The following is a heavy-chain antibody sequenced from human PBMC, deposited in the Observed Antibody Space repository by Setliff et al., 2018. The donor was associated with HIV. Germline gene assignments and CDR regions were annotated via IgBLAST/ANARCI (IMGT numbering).Heavy chain of an antibody. J-gene: IGHJ4*02. Sequence: PSETLSLTCAVYGGSFSDYYWSWIRQPPGKGLEWSGEINHSGSTNYNPSLKSRVTISVDTSQNQFSLKLNSVTAADTAVYYCARERSLITVRRYFDNWGQGTLVTVSS. V-gene: IGHV4-34*01. CDR2: INHSGST. D-gene: IGHD1-1*01. CDR1: GGSFSDYY. CDR3: ARERSLITVRRYFDN.